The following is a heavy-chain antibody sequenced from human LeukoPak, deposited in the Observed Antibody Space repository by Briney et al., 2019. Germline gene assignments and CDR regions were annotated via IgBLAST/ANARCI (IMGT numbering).Heavy chain of an antibody. J-gene: IGHJ4*02. V-gene: IGHV3-23*01. D-gene: IGHD3-22*01. CDR1: GGSISSGGYY. CDR2: ISGSGGST. Sequence: ETLSLTCTVSGGSISSGGYYWSWIRQHPGKGLEWVSAISGSGGSTYYADSVKGRFTISRDNSKNTLYLQMNSLRAEDTAVYYCAKDSSPRYYYDSSGYYYVPSYYFDYWGQGTLVTVSS. CDR3: AKDSSPRYYYDSSGYYYVPSYYFDY.